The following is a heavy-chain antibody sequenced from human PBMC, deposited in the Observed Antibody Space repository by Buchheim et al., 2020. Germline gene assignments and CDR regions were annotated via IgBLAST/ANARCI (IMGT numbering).Heavy chain of an antibody. CDR3: TTLMKSARLSSDY. D-gene: IGHD6-6*01. CDR2: IRSSTGGGTT. CDR1: EFTFNNAW. V-gene: IGHV3-15*01. Sequence: EVQLVESGGDLVKPGESLRLSCAASEFTFNNAWMSWIRQAPGKGLEWVGRIRSSTGGGTTDYAVHVKGRFTIERDDSENTLYLQMNSLRTEDTAVYYCTTLMKSARLSSDYWGQGTL. J-gene: IGHJ4*02.